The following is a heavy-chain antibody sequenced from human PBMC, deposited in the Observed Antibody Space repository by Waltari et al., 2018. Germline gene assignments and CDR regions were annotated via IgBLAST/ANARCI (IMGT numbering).Heavy chain of an antibody. J-gene: IGHJ4*02. CDR2: VSYDGNNK. CDR1: GFTFSNSA. V-gene: IGHV3-30*01. Sequence: QVQLVESGGGVVQPGRSLRLSCVASGFTFSNSAMHWVRQAPSKGIEGGAVVSYDGNNKFYAEDSVKGRFTISRDNSKSTVSLQMTSLRPEDTAVYYCARGGVAVSDPFDDWGQGTLVTVSA. CDR3: ARGGVAVSDPFDD. D-gene: IGHD6-19*01.